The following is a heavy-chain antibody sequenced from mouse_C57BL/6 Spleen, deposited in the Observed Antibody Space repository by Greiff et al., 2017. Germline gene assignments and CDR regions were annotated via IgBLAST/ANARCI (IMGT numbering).Heavy chain of an antibody. CDR3: ARHEDPGYAMDY. CDR1: GYTFTEYT. CDR2: FYPGSGSI. Sequence: LEESGAELVKPGASVKLSCKASGYTFTEYTIHWVKQRSGQGLEWIGWFYPGSGSIKYNEKFKDKATLTADKSSSTVYMELSRLTSEDSAVYCCARHEDPGYAMDYWGQGTSVTVSS. J-gene: IGHJ4*01. V-gene: IGHV1-62-2*01.